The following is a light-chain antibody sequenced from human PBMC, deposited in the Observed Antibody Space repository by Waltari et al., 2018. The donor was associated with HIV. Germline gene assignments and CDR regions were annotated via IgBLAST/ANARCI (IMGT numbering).Light chain of an antibody. CDR1: SSNVGRKP. CDR2: RDS. V-gene: IGLV1-47*01. J-gene: IGLJ1*01. CDR3: VAWDDSLSGYV. Sequence: QSVLTQPPSASGTLGQRVTISCPGSSSNVGRKPVYWFQQVPGTTPKLLIYRDSQRRSGIPDRVSGSKSGASASLTISGLRSEDEADYYCVAWDDSLSGYVFGTGTRVSVL.